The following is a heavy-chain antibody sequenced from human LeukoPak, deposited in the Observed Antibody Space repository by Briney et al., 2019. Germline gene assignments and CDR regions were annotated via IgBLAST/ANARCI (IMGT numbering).Heavy chain of an antibody. Sequence: GASVKVSCKASGGTFSNYAISWVRQAPGQGLEWMGGIIPIFGTANYAQKFRGRVTITADKSTRTAYMELSSLRSDDTAVYYCARGSSLFDYWGQGTLVTVSS. CDR3: ARGSSLFDY. J-gene: IGHJ4*02. CDR1: GGTFSNYA. CDR2: IIPIFGTA. V-gene: IGHV1-69*06.